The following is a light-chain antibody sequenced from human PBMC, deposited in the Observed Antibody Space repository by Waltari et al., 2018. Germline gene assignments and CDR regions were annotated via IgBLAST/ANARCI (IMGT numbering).Light chain of an antibody. Sequence: DIQLTQSPSFLSASVGDRVTITCRASQGISSNLGWYQQKPGKAPKLLIYAASTLQSGVPSRFSGSGSGTEFTRTISSLQPEDFATYYCQQLNSYPSFGGGTKVEIK. J-gene: IGKJ4*01. CDR1: QGISSN. V-gene: IGKV1-9*01. CDR3: QQLNSYPS. CDR2: AAS.